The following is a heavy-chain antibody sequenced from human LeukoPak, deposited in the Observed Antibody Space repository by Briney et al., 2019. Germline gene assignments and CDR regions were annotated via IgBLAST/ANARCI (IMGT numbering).Heavy chain of an antibody. CDR1: VYTFNSYN. CDR3: ATNTDYYGSGSYRLDY. D-gene: IGHD3-10*01. Sequence: PGGSLRLSCAASVYTFNSYNMNWVRQAPGKGLEWVSYISSSSSTIYYADSVKGRFTFSRDNAKNSLYLQMNSLRAEDTAVYYCATNTDYYGSGSYRLDYWGQGTLVTVSS. CDR2: ISSSSSTI. V-gene: IGHV3-48*01. J-gene: IGHJ4*02.